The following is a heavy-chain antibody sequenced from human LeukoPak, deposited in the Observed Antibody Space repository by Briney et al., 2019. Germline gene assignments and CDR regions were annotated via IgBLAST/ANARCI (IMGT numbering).Heavy chain of an antibody. D-gene: IGHD3-10*01. CDR3: AKDRTPELLWFGESNDAFDI. V-gene: IGHV3-23*01. J-gene: IGHJ3*02. CDR1: GLTFSSYA. Sequence: PGGSRRLSSAAYGLTFSSYAMSWVRQAPGKGLEWVSAISVIVGRAYYADSVKGRFAISRDNSKNTLYLQMNSLRAEDTAVYYCAKDRTPELLWFGESNDAFDIWGQGTMVTVSS. CDR2: ISVIVGRA.